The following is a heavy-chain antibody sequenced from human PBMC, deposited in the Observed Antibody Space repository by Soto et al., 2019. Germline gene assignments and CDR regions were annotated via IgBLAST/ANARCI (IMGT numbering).Heavy chain of an antibody. CDR3: ARVPPNTIIRGDPYFDY. J-gene: IGHJ4*02. V-gene: IGHV1-8*01. Sequence: ASVKVSCKASGYTFTSYDINWVRQATGQGLEWMGWMNPNSGNTGYAQKFQGRVTMTRNTSISTAYMELSSLRSEDTAVYYCARVPPNTIIRGDPYFDYWGQGTLVTVSS. CDR1: GYTFTSYD. CDR2: MNPNSGNT. D-gene: IGHD3-10*01.